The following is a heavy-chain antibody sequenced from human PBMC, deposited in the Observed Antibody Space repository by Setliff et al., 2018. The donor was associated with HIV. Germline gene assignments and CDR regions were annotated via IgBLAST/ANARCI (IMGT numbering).Heavy chain of an antibody. D-gene: IGHD3-10*01. J-gene: IGHJ4*02. Sequence: SETLSLTCTVAGGSIMSDGYYWNWIRQRPGKGLEWIGYIYNRGYTYYNPSLKSRVTTSIDTSQNQFSLRLSSVTVADTAVYYCAGMFFYGSGSKSDFDYWGQGTQVTVSS. CDR2: IYNRGYT. CDR3: AGMFFYGSGSKSDFDY. CDR1: GGSIMSDGYY. V-gene: IGHV4-31*02.